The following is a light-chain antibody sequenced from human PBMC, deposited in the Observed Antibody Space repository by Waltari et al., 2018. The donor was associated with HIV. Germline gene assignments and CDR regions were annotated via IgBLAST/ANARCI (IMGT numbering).Light chain of an antibody. CDR2: GAL. Sequence: EIVLTQSPGTLSLSPRKRATLSCRASQTITNNYLAWYQQKPGPAPRLLISGALTRATGIPARFSVNASGTDFTLTSSRLEPEDVAVYFCQQYGDPPWTFGQGTKVEIK. J-gene: IGKJ1*01. CDR1: QTITNNY. CDR3: QQYGDPPWT. V-gene: IGKV3-20*01.